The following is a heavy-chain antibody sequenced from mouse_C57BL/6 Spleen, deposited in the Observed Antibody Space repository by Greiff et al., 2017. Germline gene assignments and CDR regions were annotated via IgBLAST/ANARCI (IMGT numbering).Heavy chain of an antibody. J-gene: IGHJ4*01. Sequence: VMLVESGAELVKPGASVKISCKASGYAFSSYWMNWVKQRPGKGLEWIGQIYPGDGDTNYNGKFKGKATLTADKSSSTAYMQLSSLTSEDSAVYFCAKHYYGSSSYYAMDYWGQGTSVTVSS. CDR2: IYPGDGDT. CDR3: AKHYYGSSSYYAMDY. D-gene: IGHD1-1*01. V-gene: IGHV1-80*01. CDR1: GYAFSSYW.